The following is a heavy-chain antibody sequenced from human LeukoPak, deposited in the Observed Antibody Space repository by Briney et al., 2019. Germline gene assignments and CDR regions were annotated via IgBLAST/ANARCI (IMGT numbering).Heavy chain of an antibody. V-gene: IGHV4-34*01. D-gene: IGHD6-19*01. CDR3: ARPVSGSSGRYYNY. CDR2: INHSGST. Sequence: SEALSLTCAVYGGSFSGYYWSWIRQPPGKGLEWIGEINHSGSTNYNPSLKSRVTISVDTSKNQFSLKLSSVTAADTAVYYCARPVSGSSGRYYNYWGQGTLVTVSS. CDR1: GGSFSGYY. J-gene: IGHJ4*02.